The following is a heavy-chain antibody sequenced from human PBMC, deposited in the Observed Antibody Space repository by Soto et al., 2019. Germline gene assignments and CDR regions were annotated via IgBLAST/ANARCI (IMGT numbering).Heavy chain of an antibody. D-gene: IGHD3-3*01. Sequence: EVQVLESGGGLVQPGGSLRLSCAASGFTFSTYVMSWVRQAPGKGLEWVSAISGRSDSMYYADSVKGRFTISRDNSKNTLQLQMDTLRDDDTAVYFCAKGSGASRPYYFDSWGQGTLVTVSS. J-gene: IGHJ4*02. V-gene: IGHV3-23*01. CDR2: ISGRSDSM. CDR1: GFTFSTYV. CDR3: AKGSGASRPYYFDS.